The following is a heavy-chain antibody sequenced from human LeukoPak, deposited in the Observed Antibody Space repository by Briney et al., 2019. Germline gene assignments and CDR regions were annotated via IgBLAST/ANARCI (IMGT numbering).Heavy chain of an antibody. J-gene: IGHJ4*02. CDR2: IRSKAYGGTT. D-gene: IGHD3-10*01. CDR3: TRDQWVWFGELSRNYYFDY. CDR1: GFTFGDYA. V-gene: IGHV3-49*04. Sequence: QPGRSLRLSCTASGFTFGDYAMSWVRQAPGKGLEWVGFIRSKAYGGTTEYAASVKGRFTISRDDSKSIAYLQMNSLKTEDTAVYYCTRDQWVWFGELSRNYYFDYWGQGTLVTVSS.